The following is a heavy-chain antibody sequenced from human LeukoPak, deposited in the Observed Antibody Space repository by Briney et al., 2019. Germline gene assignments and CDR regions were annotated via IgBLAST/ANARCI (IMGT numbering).Heavy chain of an antibody. CDR3: GKTTVGYSSGQKPAWPVDY. CDR1: GLTFGSHA. J-gene: IGHJ4*02. Sequence: GGSLRLSCEASGLTFGSHAMYWVRQAPGKGLEWVAGIFGSGGSPHYADPVKGRFTISRDNSRNTVYLQNNSLRAEDTAVYYCGKTTVGYSSGQKPAWPVDYWGQGTLVTVSS. V-gene: IGHV3-23*01. CDR2: IFGSGGSP. D-gene: IGHD5-18*01.